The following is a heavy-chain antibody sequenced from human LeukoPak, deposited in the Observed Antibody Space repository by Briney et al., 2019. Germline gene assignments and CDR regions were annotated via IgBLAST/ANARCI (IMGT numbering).Heavy chain of an antibody. CDR3: ARDRLSYCGGDCP. CDR2: INSDGSDT. J-gene: IGHJ5*02. D-gene: IGHD2-21*02. CDR1: GFTFSSYW. V-gene: IGHV3-74*01. Sequence: AGGSLRLSCAASGFTFSSYWMHWVRHAPGKGPVWVSHINSDGSDTNYADSVKGRFTISRDNAKNTVYLQMSNLRAEDTAVYYCARDRLSYCGGDCPWGQGTLVTVSS.